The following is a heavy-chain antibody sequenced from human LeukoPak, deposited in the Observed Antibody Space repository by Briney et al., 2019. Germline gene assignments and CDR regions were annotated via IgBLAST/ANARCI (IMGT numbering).Heavy chain of an antibody. Sequence: GGSLRLSCAASGFTVSDNYMSWVRQAPGKGLEWVSIIYSGGTTYYADSVKGRFTISRNISKNTVYLQMNSLRAEDTAVYYCARALAAASHTSFDYWGQGTLVTVSS. J-gene: IGHJ4*02. V-gene: IGHV3-66*01. CDR2: IYSGGTT. D-gene: IGHD6-13*01. CDR3: ARALAAASHTSFDY. CDR1: GFTVSDNY.